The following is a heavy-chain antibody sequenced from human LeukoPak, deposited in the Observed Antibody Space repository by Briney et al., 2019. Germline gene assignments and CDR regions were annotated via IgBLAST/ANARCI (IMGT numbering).Heavy chain of an antibody. D-gene: IGHD1-26*01. Sequence: SETLSLICNVSGGSLSIGEYFWGWVRQPPGKGLEWVGSYSYTGTTFYNPSLNSRVSISGDTFNTQLTLKMTSVTAADTALYSCARHVQGSGSFHFDSWGQGALAIVSS. V-gene: IGHV4-39*01. CDR2: YSYTGTT. CDR3: ARHVQGSGSFHFDS. CDR1: GGSLSIGEYF. J-gene: IGHJ1*01.